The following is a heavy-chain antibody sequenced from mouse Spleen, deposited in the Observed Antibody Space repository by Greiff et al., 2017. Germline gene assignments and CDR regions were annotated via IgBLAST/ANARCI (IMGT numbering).Heavy chain of an antibody. CDR1: GYSFTGYY. V-gene: IGHV1-42*01. CDR3: ANQLKYGPYCYAMDY. J-gene: IGHJ4*01. D-gene: IGHD2-10*02. Sequence: VQLQQSGPELVKPGASVKISCKASGYSFTGYYINWVKQSPEKSLEWIGEINPSTGGTTYNQKFKAKATLTVDKSSSTAYMQLKSLTSEDSAVYYCANQLKYGPYCYAMDYWGQGTSVTVSS. CDR2: INPSTGGT.